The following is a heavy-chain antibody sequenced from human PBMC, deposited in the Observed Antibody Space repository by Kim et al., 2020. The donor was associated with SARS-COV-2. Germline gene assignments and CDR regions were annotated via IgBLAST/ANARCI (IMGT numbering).Heavy chain of an antibody. D-gene: IGHD7-27*01. J-gene: IGHJ4*02. CDR3: ARDAPLGFDY. V-gene: IGHV1-3*01. CDR2: NT. Sequence: NTKSSQKSQGRVTITRDTEGSTAYMELSSLRSEDTAVYYCARDAPLGFDYWGQGTLVTVSS.